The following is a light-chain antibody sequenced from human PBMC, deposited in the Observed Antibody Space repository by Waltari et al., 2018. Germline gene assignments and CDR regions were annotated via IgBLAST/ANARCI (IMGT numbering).Light chain of an antibody. J-gene: IGLJ2*01. CDR1: RRAIGRYNY. Sequence: QSALTQPASVSGSPGQSITIPGTGTRRAIGRYNYFSWSQHHPGNAPKLMIFDVNNRPSGVSNRFSGSKSGNTASLTISGLQAEDEADYYCSSYTTTSSLLVVFGGGTKLTVL. CDR2: DVN. CDR3: SSYTTTSSLLVV. V-gene: IGLV2-14*03.